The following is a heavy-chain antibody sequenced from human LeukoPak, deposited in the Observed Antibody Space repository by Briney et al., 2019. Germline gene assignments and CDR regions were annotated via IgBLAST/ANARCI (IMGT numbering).Heavy chain of an antibody. V-gene: IGHV5-51*01. J-gene: IGHJ4*02. CDR3: ARGRYCSGGTCYVDN. D-gene: IGHD2-15*01. CDR2: IYPGDSDT. CDR1: GYSFTSYW. Sequence: GESLKISCKGSGYSFTSYWIGWVRQMPGKGLEWMGIIYPGDSDTRYSPSFQGQVTISADKSISTAYLQWSSLKASDTAMYYCARGRYCSGGTCYVDNWGQGTLVTGSS.